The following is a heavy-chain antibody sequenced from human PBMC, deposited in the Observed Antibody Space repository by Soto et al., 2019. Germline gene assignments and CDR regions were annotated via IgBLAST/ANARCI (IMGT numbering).Heavy chain of an antibody. Sequence: QVRLVQSGAEVREPGSSVKVSCKASGGTFSSYRFNWVRQARGQGLEWLGGIVPIYRTADYAQKFQGRVTITADESTRTVYMELSSLKSPATALYYCARDSGAKLSSSWGQGTLVTVSS. CDR2: IVPIYRTA. V-gene: IGHV1-69*01. CDR1: GGTFSSYR. CDR3: ARDSGAKLSSS. J-gene: IGHJ4*02. D-gene: IGHD6-13*01.